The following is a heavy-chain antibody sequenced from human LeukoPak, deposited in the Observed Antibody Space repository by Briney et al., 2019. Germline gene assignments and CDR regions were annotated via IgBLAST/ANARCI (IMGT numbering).Heavy chain of an antibody. Sequence: GGSLRLSCAASGFTVSSNYMSWVRQAPGEGLEWVSVIYSGGDTYYADSVKGRFTISRDNSKNTLYLEMNSLRPEDTAVYHCAKDSKVAAAGYFFDYWGQGTLVTVSS. J-gene: IGHJ4*02. CDR1: GFTVSSNY. V-gene: IGHV3-53*05. D-gene: IGHD6-13*01. CDR2: IYSGGDT. CDR3: AKDSKVAAAGYFFDY.